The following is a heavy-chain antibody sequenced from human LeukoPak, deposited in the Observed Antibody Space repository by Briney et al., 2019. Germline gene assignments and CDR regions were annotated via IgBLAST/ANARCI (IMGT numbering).Heavy chain of an antibody. CDR1: GGSISSYY. D-gene: IGHD3-22*01. V-gene: IGHV4-59*08. CDR3: ARHTYYYDSSRRSFDY. J-gene: IGHJ4*02. Sequence: SETLSLTCTVSGGSISSYYWSWIRQPPGKGLEWIGYIYYSGSTNYNPSLKSRVTISVDTSKNQFSLKLSSVTAADTAVYYCARHTYYYDSSRRSFDYWGQGTLVTVSS. CDR2: IYYSGST.